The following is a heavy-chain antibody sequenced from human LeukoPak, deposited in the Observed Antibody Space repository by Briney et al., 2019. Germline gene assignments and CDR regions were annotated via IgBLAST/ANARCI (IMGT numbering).Heavy chain of an antibody. D-gene: IGHD3-22*01. CDR3: ARGARSQYDSSGYYLDY. CDR1: GYTFTSYY. V-gene: IGHV1-46*01. J-gene: IGHJ4*02. CDR2: INPSGGST. Sequence: VASVKVSCKASGYTFTSYYMHWVRQAPGQGLEWMGIINPSGGSTSYAQKFQGRVTMTRDTSTSTVYMELSSLRSEDTAVYYCARGARSQYDSSGYYLDYWGQGTLVTVSS.